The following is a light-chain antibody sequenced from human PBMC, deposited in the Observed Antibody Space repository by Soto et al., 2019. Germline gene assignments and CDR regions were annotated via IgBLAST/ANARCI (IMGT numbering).Light chain of an antibody. Sequence: DIVMTQSPDSLAVSLGERATINCKSSQSVLYSSNNKNYLAWYQQKAGQPPKLLISWASTRDSGVPDRFSGSGSGTDFTLTISSLQAEDVSVYYCQQYYGSTPRTFGRGTKVEI. V-gene: IGKV4-1*01. CDR1: QSVLYSSNNKNY. CDR2: WAS. J-gene: IGKJ1*01. CDR3: QQYYGSTPRT.